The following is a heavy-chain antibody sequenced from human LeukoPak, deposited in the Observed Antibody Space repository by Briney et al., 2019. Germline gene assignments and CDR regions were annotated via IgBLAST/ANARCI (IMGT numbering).Heavy chain of an antibody. Sequence: GGSLRLSCAASGFTFNNYAMNWVRQAPGKGLEWVSAISGTGDSTSYADSLRGRFSISRDNSHDTLYLQMSSLTAEDTAVYYCARECGRHYDDRAFDIWGQGTMVTVSS. D-gene: IGHD3-22*01. CDR3: ARECGRHYDDRAFDI. CDR1: GFTFNNYA. V-gene: IGHV3-23*01. CDR2: ISGTGDST. J-gene: IGHJ3*02.